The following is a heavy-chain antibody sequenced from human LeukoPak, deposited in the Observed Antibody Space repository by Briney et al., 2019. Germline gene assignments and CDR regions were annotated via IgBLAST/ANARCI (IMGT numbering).Heavy chain of an antibody. D-gene: IGHD4-17*01. V-gene: IGHV3-30*04. CDR1: GFTFSSYA. CDR3: ARDPLNDYGDYSYYFDY. J-gene: IGHJ4*02. Sequence: PGRSLRLSCAASGFTFSSYAMHWVRQAPGKGLEWVAVISYDGSNKYYADSVKGRFTISRDNSKNTLYLQMNSLRAEDTAVYYCARDPLNDYGDYSYYFDYWGQGTLVTVSS. CDR2: ISYDGSNK.